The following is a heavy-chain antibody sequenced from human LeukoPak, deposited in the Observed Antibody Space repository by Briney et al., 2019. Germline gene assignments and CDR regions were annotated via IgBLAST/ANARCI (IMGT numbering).Heavy chain of an antibody. CDR1: GFTFSSYG. V-gene: IGHV3-30*18. J-gene: IGHJ4*02. CDR3: AKDDGYSSSWYNH. Sequence: GGSLRLSCAASGFTFSSYGMHWVRQAPGKGLEWVAVISYDGSNKYYADSVKGRFTISRDNSKNTLYLQMNSLRAEDAAVYYCAKDDGYSSSWYNHWGQGTLVTVSS. CDR2: ISYDGSNK. D-gene: IGHD6-13*01.